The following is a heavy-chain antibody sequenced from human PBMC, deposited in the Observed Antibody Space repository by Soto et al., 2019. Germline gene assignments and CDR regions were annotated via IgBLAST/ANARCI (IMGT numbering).Heavy chain of an antibody. CDR1: GGSISSYY. J-gene: IGHJ4*01. D-gene: IGHD5-12*01. CDR2: IYYSGST. CDR3: GRAAVGGYIDNDY. Sequence: PSETLSLTCTVSGGSISSYYWSWIRQPPGKGLEWIGYIYYSGSTNYNPSLKSRVTISVDTSKNQFSLKLSSVTAADTAVYYCGRAAVGGYIDNDYWGHGIPIT. V-gene: IGHV4-59*01.